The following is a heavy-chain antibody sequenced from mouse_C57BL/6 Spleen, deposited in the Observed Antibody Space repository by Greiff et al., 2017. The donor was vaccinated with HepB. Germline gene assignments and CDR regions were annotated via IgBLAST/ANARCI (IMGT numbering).Heavy chain of an antibody. CDR1: GYTFTSYW. Sequence: QVQLQQPGAELVMPGASVKLSCKASGYTFTSYWMHWVKQRPGQGLEWIGEIDPSDSYTNYNQKFKGKSTLTVDKSSSTAYMQLSSLTSEDSAVYYCRRYGNYERGAMDYWGQGTSVTVSS. J-gene: IGHJ4*01. CDR2: IDPSDSYT. V-gene: IGHV1-69*01. D-gene: IGHD2-10*02. CDR3: RRYGNYERGAMDY.